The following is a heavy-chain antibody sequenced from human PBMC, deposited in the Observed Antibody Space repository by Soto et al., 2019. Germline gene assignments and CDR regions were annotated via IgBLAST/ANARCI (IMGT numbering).Heavy chain of an antibody. J-gene: IGHJ4*02. Sequence: QVQLVQSGAEVKKPGSSVKVSCKASGGTFSSYAISWVRQAPGQGLEWMGGIIPIFGTANYAQKFQGRVTITADESTSTGYMELSSLGSWDPAVYYWARGEGSRGYSYCLPLFDYWGQGTLVTVSS. V-gene: IGHV1-69*01. CDR1: GGTFSSYA. CDR3: ARGEGSRGYSYCLPLFDY. CDR2: IIPIFGTA. D-gene: IGHD5-18*01.